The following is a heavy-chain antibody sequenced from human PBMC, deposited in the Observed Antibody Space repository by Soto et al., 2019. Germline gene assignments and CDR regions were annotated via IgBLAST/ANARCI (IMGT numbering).Heavy chain of an antibody. CDR1: GCSLSTSGVG. J-gene: IGHJ2*01. CDR2: IYWDDDK. D-gene: IGHD4-17*01. CDR3: AHRRDYGESGHWYFDL. Sequence: QITLKESGPTLVKPTQTLTLTCTFSGCSLSTSGVGVGWIRQPPGKAREWLALIYWDDDKRYSPSLKSRLTITKDTSRNQVVLTMTYMDPVDTATYFCAHRRDYGESGHWYFDLWGRGTLVTVSS. V-gene: IGHV2-5*02.